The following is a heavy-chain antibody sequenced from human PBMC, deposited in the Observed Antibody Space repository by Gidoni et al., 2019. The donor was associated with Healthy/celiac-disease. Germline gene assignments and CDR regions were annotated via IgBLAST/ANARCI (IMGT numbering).Heavy chain of an antibody. J-gene: IGHJ4*02. Sequence: QVQLQQWGAGLLKPSENLSLTCAVYGGSFRGYYWSWIRQPPGKGLEWIGEINHSGSTDYNPSLKRRVTISVDTSKHQFSLKLSSVTAADTAVYYCARGGSSMTFDYWGQGTLVTVSS. V-gene: IGHV4-34*01. CDR1: GGSFRGYY. CDR3: ARGGSSMTFDY. D-gene: IGHD3-22*01. CDR2: INHSGST.